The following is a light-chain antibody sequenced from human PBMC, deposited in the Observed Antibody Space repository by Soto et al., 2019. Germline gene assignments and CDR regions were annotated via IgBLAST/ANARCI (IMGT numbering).Light chain of an antibody. CDR2: DVS. J-gene: IGLJ1*01. CDR1: SSDVGGSNY. V-gene: IGLV2-14*01. CDR3: SSYTSSSTYV. Sequence: QSALTQPASVSGSPGQSITISCTGTSSDVGGSNYASWYQQHPGKAPKLIISDVSYRPSGVSNRFSGSKSGNTASLTISGLQVEDEADYYCSSYTSSSTYVFGTGTKVTVL.